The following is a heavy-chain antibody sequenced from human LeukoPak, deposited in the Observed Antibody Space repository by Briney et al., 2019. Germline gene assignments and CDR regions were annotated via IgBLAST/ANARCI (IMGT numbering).Heavy chain of an antibody. CDR1: GFTFSTYW. CDR2: INTDGSAT. J-gene: IGHJ4*02. CDR3: ASSPSGGTSAY. V-gene: IGHV3-74*01. Sequence: GGSLRLSCAASGFTFSTYWMHWVRQAPGKGLVWVSRINTDGSATTYADSVKGRFTISRDNAKNTLYLQMNSLRAEDTAVYYCASSPSGGTSAYWGQGTLVTVSS. D-gene: IGHD2-15*01.